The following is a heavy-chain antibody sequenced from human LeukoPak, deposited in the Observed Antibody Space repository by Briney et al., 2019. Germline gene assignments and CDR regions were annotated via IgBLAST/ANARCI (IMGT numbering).Heavy chain of an antibody. V-gene: IGHV4-61*08. J-gene: IGHJ5*02. CDR3: ARELLSPSDWFDP. D-gene: IGHD2-8*02. CDR1: GGSISSGGYY. Sequence: SETLSLTCTVSGGSISSGGYYWSWIRQHPGKGLEWIGYIYYSGSTNYNPSLKSRVTMSVDTSKNQFSLKLSSVTAADTAVYYCARELLSPSDWFDPWGQGTLVTVSS. CDR2: IYYSGST.